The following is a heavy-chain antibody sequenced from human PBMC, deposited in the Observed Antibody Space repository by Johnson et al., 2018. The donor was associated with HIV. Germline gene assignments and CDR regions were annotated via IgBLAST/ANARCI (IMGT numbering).Heavy chain of an antibody. CDR3: AREGVGVNAFDI. D-gene: IGHD1-26*01. CDR1: RFTFSSYA. V-gene: IGHV3-64*01. J-gene: IGHJ3*02. CDR2: IRSNGGST. Sequence: EVQLVESGGGLVQPGGSLRLSCAASRFTFSSYAMHWVRQAPGRGLEYVSAIRSNGGSTYYANSVKGRFTISRDNSKNTLYLQMGSLRAEDIAVYYCAREGVGVNAFDIWGQGTMVTVSS.